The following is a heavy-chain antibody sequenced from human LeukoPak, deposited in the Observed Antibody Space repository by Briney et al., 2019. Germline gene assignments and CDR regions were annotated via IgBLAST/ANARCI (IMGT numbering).Heavy chain of an antibody. V-gene: IGHV3-30-3*01. D-gene: IGHD5-18*01. CDR3: AGGGGYSYAHY. CDR1: GFTFSSYA. J-gene: IGHJ4*02. CDR2: ISYDGSNK. Sequence: PGRSLRLSCAASGFTFSSYAMHWVRQAPGKGLEWVAVISYDGSNKYYADSVKGRFTISRDNSKNTLYLQMNSLRAEDTAVYYCAGGGGYSYAHYWGQGTLVTVSS.